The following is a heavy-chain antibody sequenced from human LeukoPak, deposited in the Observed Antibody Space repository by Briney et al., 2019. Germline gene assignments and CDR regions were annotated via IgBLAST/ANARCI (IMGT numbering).Heavy chain of an antibody. J-gene: IGHJ2*01. Sequence: SVKVSCKASGGTFSSYAISWVRQAPGQGLEWMGGIIPIFGTASYAQKFQGRVTITADESTSTAYMELSSLRSEDTAVYYCARGGAWSSSWYWYFDLWGRGTLVTVSS. CDR2: IIPIFGTA. CDR3: ARGGAWSSSWYWYFDL. V-gene: IGHV1-69*01. D-gene: IGHD6-13*01. CDR1: GGTFSSYA.